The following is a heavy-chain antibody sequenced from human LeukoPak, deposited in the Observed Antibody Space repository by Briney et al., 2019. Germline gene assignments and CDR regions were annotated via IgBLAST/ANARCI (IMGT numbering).Heavy chain of an antibody. J-gene: IGHJ4*02. CDR2: VHYSGTA. CDR3: AGSRYCSGGTCYATFDY. CDR1: DGSITNYD. V-gene: IGHV4-59*12. Sequence: PSETLSLTCTVSDGSITNYDWSWVRQPPGKGLEFIGHVHYSGTANYNPSLRSRVTISIDTSKKQFSLKLSSVTAADTAMYYCAGSRYCSGGTCYATFDYWGQGTLVTVSS. D-gene: IGHD2-15*01.